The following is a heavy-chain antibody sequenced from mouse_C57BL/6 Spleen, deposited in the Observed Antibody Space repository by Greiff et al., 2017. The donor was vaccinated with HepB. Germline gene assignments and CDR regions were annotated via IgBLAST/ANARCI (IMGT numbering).Heavy chain of an antibody. CDR1: GYTFTSYW. CDR2: IDPSDSYT. D-gene: IGHD6-1*01. V-gene: IGHV1-50*01. J-gene: IGHJ4*01. Sequence: QVQLQQSGAELVKPGASVKLSCKASGYTFTSYWMQWVKQRPGQGLEWIGEIDPSDSYTNYNQKFKGKATLTVDTSSSTAYMQLSSLTSEDSAVYYCAREPNPYAMDYWGQGTSVTVSS. CDR3: AREPNPYAMDY.